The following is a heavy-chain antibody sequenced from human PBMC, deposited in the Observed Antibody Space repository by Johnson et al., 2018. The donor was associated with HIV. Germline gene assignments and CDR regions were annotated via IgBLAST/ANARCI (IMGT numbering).Heavy chain of an antibody. CDR2: IKQDGSEK. D-gene: IGHD4-17*01. Sequence: VQLVESGGGVVQPGRSLRLSCAASGFTFSSYWMSWVRQAPGKGLEWVANIKQDGSEKYYVDSVKGRFTISRDNAKNSLYLQMNSLRAEDTAVYYCAKGNGDYRSDAFDIWGQGTMVTVSS. CDR3: AKGNGDYRSDAFDI. V-gene: IGHV3-7*01. CDR1: GFTFSSYW. J-gene: IGHJ3*02.